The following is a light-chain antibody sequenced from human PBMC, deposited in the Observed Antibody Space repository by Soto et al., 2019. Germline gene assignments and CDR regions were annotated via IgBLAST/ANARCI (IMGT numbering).Light chain of an antibody. V-gene: IGLV2-14*01. Sequence: QSALTQPASVSGSPGQSITISCTGTYSDVGGYNYVSWCQQHPGKAPKLLIYEVTNRPSGVSNRFSGSKSGNTASLTISGLQAEDEADYYCSSYTSSSTEVFGGGTQLTVL. CDR3: SSYTSSSTEV. CDR1: YSDVGGYNY. CDR2: EVT. J-gene: IGLJ7*01.